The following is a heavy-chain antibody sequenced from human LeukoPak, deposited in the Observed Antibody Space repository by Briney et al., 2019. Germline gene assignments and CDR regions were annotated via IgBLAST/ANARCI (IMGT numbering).Heavy chain of an antibody. V-gene: IGHV1-69*05. CDR3: ARAPGVPAARNYYYYMDV. D-gene: IGHD2-2*01. Sequence: ASVKVSCKASGGTFSSYAISWVRQAPGQGLEWMGGIIPIFGTANYAQKFQGRVTITTDESTSTAYMELSSLRSEDTAVYYCARAPGVPAARNYYYYMDVWGKGTTVTVSS. CDR1: GGTFSSYA. CDR2: IIPIFGTA. J-gene: IGHJ6*03.